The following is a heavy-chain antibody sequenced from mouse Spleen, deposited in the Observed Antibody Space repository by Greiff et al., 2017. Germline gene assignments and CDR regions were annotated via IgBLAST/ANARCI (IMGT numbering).Heavy chain of an antibody. CDR3: AREGGWLLFAY. V-gene: IGHV1-52*01. D-gene: IGHD2-3*01. J-gene: IGHJ3*01. CDR1: GYTFTSYW. Sequence: QVQLQQPGAELVRPGSSVKLSCKASGYTFTSYWMHWVKQRPIQGLEWIGNIDPSDSETHYNQKFKDKATLTVDKSSSTAYMQLSSLTSEDSAVYYCAREGGWLLFAYWGQGTLVTVSA. CDR2: IDPSDSET.